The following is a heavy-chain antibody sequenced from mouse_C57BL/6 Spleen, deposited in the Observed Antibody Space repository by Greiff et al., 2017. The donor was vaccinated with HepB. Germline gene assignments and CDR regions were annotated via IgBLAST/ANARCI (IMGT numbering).Heavy chain of an antibody. CDR1: GYTFTSYW. J-gene: IGHJ4*01. CDR3: ARYLLPNLPYAIDY. Sequence: QVQLQQPGAELVKPGASVKMSCKASGYTFTSYWITWVKQRPGQGLEWIGDIYPGSGSTNYNEKFKSKATLTVDTSSSTAYMQLSSLTSEDSAVYYCARYLLPNLPYAIDYWGQGTSVTVSS. CDR2: IYPGSGST. D-gene: IGHD5-5*01. V-gene: IGHV1-55*01.